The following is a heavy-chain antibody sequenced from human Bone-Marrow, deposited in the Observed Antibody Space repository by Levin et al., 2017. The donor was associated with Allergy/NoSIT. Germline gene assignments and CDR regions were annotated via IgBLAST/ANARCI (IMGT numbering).Heavy chain of an antibody. J-gene: IGHJ6*03. CDR3: ARDDYYYYMDV. CDR2: MKEDGREK. Sequence: GGSLRLSCAASGFTLSSHWMTWVRQAPGKGLEWVASMKEDGREKYYVDSVKGRFTISRDNAKNSLYLQMNSLRAEDTAVYYCARDDYYYYMDVWGKGTTVTVSS. V-gene: IGHV3-7*04. CDR1: GFTLSSHW.